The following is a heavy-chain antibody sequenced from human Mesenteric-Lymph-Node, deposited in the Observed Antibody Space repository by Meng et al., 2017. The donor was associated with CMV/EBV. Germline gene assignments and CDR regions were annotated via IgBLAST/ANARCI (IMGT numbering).Heavy chain of an antibody. J-gene: IGHJ4*02. D-gene: IGHD1/OR15-1a*01. Sequence: CKASGGSVSNYALSWVRQAPGQGPEWMGMITPMFGISNYAQKFQGRVTITADEATTTAYMELNSLRSEDTAVYYCATEQQVHSGYFDYWGQGTLVTVSS. CDR2: ITPMFGIS. CDR1: GGSVSNYA. CDR3: ATEQQVHSGYFDY. V-gene: IGHV1-69*15.